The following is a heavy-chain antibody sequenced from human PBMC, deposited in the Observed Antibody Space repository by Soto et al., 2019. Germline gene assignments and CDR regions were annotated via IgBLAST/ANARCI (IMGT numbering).Heavy chain of an antibody. CDR2: ISAYNGNT. D-gene: IGHD3-22*01. J-gene: IGHJ6*02. CDR3: VRDSIMNLVVNTVYCYYGMDV. V-gene: IGHV1-18*01. Sequence: ASVKVSCKASGYTFTSYGISWVRQAPGQGLEWMGWISAYNGNTNYAQKLQGRVTMTTDASTSTAYMELRSLRSDDTAVYYCVRDSIMNLVVNTVYCYYGMDVWGQGTTVTVSS. CDR1: GYTFTSYG.